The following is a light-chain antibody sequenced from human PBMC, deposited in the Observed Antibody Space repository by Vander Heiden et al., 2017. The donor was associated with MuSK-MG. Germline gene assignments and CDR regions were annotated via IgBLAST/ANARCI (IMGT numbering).Light chain of an antibody. CDR1: QGISSY. J-gene: IGKJ4*01. Sequence: DIQLHQSPSFLSASVGDRVTITCRASQGISSYFAWYQQKPGKAPKLLIYAVSTVQSGVPSRFSGSGSGTEFTLTINSLQPEDFATYYCQQLSNCPLTFGGGTKVEIK. CDR2: AVS. CDR3: QQLSNCPLT. V-gene: IGKV1-9*01.